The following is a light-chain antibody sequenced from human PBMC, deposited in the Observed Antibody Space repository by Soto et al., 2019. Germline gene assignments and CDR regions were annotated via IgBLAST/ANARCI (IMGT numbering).Light chain of an antibody. J-gene: IGKJ4*01. Sequence: EIVLTQSPDTLSLSPIEIGTLSFMASQSVSRTYLAWYQQKPGQAPRLLIYDASNRATGFPDRFSGSGSGTDFTLTISSLEPQDSAVYYCQQYYNWPVTFGGGTKVDIK. V-gene: IGKV3D-20*02. CDR2: DAS. CDR1: QSVSRTY. CDR3: QQYYNWPVT.